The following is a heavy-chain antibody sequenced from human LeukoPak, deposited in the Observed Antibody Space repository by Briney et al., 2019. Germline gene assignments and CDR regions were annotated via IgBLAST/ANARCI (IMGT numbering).Heavy chain of an antibody. J-gene: IGHJ5*02. Sequence: ASVKVSCKASGYTFTSYDINWVRQATGQGLEWMGWMNPNSGNTGYAQKFQGRVTITRNTSISTAYMELSSLRSEDTAVYYCARGPPRYCSSTSCRGAWWFDPWGQGTLVTVSS. CDR3: ARGPPRYCSSTSCRGAWWFDP. CDR2: MNPNSGNT. D-gene: IGHD2-2*01. CDR1: GYTFTSYD. V-gene: IGHV1-8*01.